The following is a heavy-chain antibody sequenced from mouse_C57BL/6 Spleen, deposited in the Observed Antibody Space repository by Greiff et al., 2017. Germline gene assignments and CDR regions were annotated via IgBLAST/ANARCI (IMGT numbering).Heavy chain of an antibody. J-gene: IGHJ1*03. Sequence: QVQLQQPGAELVKPGASVKLSCKASGYTFTSYWMPWVKQRPGQGLEWIGEIDPSDSYTNYNQTFKGKATLTVDTSSSTAYMQLSSLTSEDSAVYYCARGAYDYDGYFDVWGTGTTVTVSS. CDR1: GYTFTSYW. D-gene: IGHD2-4*01. CDR3: ARGAYDYDGYFDV. CDR2: IDPSDSYT. V-gene: IGHV1-50*01.